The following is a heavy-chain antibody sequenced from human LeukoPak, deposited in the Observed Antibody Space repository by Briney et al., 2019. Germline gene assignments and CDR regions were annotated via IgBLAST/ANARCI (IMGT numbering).Heavy chain of an antibody. V-gene: IGHV3-23*01. D-gene: IGHD1-26*01. CDR1: GLTFSSYA. Sequence: GGSLRLSCAASGLTFSSYAMTWVRQAPGKGLEWVSTISGSGDATHHADSVKGRFTISRDNSKNTLYLQMNTLRAEDTAVYYCAKVNWRELLSDDFDYWGQGTLVTVSS. J-gene: IGHJ4*02. CDR2: ISGSGDAT. CDR3: AKVNWRELLSDDFDY.